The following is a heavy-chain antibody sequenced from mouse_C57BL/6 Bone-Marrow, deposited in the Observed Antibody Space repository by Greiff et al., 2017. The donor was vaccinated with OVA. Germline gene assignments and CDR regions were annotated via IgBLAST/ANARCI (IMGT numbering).Heavy chain of an antibody. V-gene: IGHV1-81*01. CDR3: ARRRRRDDGYSFAY. CDR2: IYPRSGNT. D-gene: IGHD2-3*01. Sequence: VKLQESGAELARPGASVKLSCKASGYTFTSYGISWVKQRTGQGLEWIGEIYPRSGNTYYNEKFKGKATLTADKSSSTAYMELRSLTSEDSAVYFCARRRRRDDGYSFAYWGQGTLVTVSA. J-gene: IGHJ3*01. CDR1: GYTFTSYG.